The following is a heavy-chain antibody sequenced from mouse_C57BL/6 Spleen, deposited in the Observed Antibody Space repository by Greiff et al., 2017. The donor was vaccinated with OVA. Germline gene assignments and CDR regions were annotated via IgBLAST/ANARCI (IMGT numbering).Heavy chain of an antibody. Sequence: EVQLQESGAELVRPGASVKLSCTASGFNIKDDYMHWVKQRPEQGLEWIGWIDPENGDTEYASKFQGKATITADTSSNTAYLQLSSLTSEDTAVYYCTTLGYDWFAYWGQGTLVTVSA. CDR2: IDPENGDT. D-gene: IGHD2-2*01. V-gene: IGHV14-4*01. J-gene: IGHJ3*01. CDR1: GFNIKDDY. CDR3: TTLGYDWFAY.